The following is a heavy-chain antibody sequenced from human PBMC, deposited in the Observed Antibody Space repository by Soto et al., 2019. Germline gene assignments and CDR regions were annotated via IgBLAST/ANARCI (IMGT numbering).Heavy chain of an antibody. Sequence: ASVKVSCKASGYTFTSYGISWVRQAPGQGLEWMGWISAYNGNTNYAQKLQGRVTMTTDTSTSTAYMELRSLRSDDTAVYYCARDHSIAARYYYYGMDVWGQGTTVTVSS. V-gene: IGHV1-18*01. D-gene: IGHD6-6*01. J-gene: IGHJ6*02. CDR3: ARDHSIAARYYYYGMDV. CDR2: ISAYNGNT. CDR1: GYTFTSYG.